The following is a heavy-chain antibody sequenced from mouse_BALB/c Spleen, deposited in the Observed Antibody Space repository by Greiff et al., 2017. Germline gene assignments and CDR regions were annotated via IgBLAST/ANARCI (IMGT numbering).Heavy chain of an antibody. V-gene: IGHV2-4-1*01. Sequence: QVTLKESGPGLVAPSQSLSITCTVSGFSLTRYGVHWVRQSPGKGLEWLGVIWSGGSTDYNAAFISRLSISKDNSKSQVFFKMNSLQADDTAIYYCARNRYGSKGAMDYWGQGTSVTVSS. CDR3: ARNRYGSKGAMDY. CDR2: IWSGGST. D-gene: IGHD1-1*01. CDR1: GFSLTRYG. J-gene: IGHJ4*01.